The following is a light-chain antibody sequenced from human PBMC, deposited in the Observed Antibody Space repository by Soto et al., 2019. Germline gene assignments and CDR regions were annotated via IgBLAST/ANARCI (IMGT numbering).Light chain of an antibody. Sequence: DLQMTQSPSSLSASVGDRVTITCRASQSISSYLNWYQQKPGKAPKLLIYAASSLQSGVSSRFSGSGSGTDFTLTISSLQPEDFATYYCQQSYSAPFTFGPGTKVDIK. V-gene: IGKV1-39*01. CDR1: QSISSY. CDR3: QQSYSAPFT. J-gene: IGKJ3*01. CDR2: AAS.